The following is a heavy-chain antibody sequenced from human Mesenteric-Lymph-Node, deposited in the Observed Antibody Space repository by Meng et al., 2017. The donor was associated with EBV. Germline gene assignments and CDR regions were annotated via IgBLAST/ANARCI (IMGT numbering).Heavy chain of an antibody. CDR1: GFTFSSYA. V-gene: IGHV3-23*01. Sequence: VRLLEVGGGLVQPGGVLIVSCAAAGFTFSSYAMSGGRQAPGKGLEWVAAISGSGGSTYYADSVKGRFTISRDNSKNTLYLQMNSLRAEDTAVYYCAKGQFAVTTDYWGQGTLVTVSS. CDR3: AKGQFAVTTDY. CDR2: ISGSGGST. J-gene: IGHJ4*02. D-gene: IGHD4-17*01.